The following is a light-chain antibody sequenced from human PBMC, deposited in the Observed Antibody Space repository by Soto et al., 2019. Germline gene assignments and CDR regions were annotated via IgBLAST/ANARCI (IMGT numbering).Light chain of an antibody. Sequence: DIHMTQSPYTLSASVGDRVTITCQTGQIIDNWLAWYQQKPGKPPKLLIYRASSLETGVPSRFSGSGSGTEFTLTISNLQPDDSATYYCQEYNSYFGGGTKLEIK. CDR1: QIIDNW. CDR2: RAS. V-gene: IGKV1-5*03. CDR3: QEYNSY. J-gene: IGKJ4*01.